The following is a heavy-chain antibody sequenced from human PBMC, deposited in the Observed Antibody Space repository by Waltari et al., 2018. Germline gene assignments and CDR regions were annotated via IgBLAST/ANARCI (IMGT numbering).Heavy chain of an antibody. CDR3: ARGIWFGELSPYYFDY. J-gene: IGHJ4*02. CDR2: SYTSVST. CDR1: GCSISSGRYY. V-gene: IGHV4-61*02. Sequence: QVQLQASGPGLVKPSQTLSLTFTVSGCSISSGRYYWIWIRQPAGKGLEWIGRSYTSVSTNYNPSLKSRVTISVDTSKNQFSLKLSSVTAADTAVYYCARGIWFGELSPYYFDYWGQGTLVTVSS. D-gene: IGHD3-10*01.